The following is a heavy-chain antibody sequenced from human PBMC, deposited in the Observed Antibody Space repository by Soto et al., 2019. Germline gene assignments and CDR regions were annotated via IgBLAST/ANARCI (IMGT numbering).Heavy chain of an antibody. V-gene: IGHV1-18*01. CDR1: GYTFTSYG. CDR2: ISAYNGNT. J-gene: IGHJ6*02. D-gene: IGHD3-10*01. CDR3: ARDQDYGSGSYYNYYYYYGMDV. Sequence: QVQLVQSGAEVKKPGASVKVSCKASGYTFTSYGISWVRQAPGQGLEWMGWISAYNGNTNYAQKLQGRATMTTDTSTSTAYMELRSLRSDDTAVYYCARDQDYGSGSYYNYYYYYGMDVWGQGTTVTVSS.